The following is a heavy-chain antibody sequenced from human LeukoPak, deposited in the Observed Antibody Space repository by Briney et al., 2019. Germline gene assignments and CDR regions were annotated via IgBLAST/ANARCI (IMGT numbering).Heavy chain of an antibody. CDR1: GYTFTGYY. CDR2: INPNNGAT. V-gene: IGHV1-2*02. CDR3: ARDLHGDYVPDFDY. D-gene: IGHD4-17*01. J-gene: IGHJ4*02. Sequence: ASVKVSCKASGYTFTGYYMYWVRQAPGQGLEWMAWINPNNGATNYAQKFQGRVTMARETSISTAYKELSRLSSDDTAVYYCARDLHGDYVPDFDYWGQGTLVTVSS.